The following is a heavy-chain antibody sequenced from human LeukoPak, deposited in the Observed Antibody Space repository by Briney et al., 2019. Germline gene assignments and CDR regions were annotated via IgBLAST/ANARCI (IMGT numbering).Heavy chain of an antibody. CDR3: ARGRYYYDSSGYPNLDY. V-gene: IGHV4-39*01. Sequence: SETLSLTCTVSGGSISSSSYYWGWIRRPPGKGLEWIGSIYYSGSTYYNPSLKSRVTISVDASKNQFSLKLSSVTAADTAVYYCARGRYYYDSSGYPNLDYWGQGTLVTVSS. CDR1: GGSISSSSYY. CDR2: IYYSGST. J-gene: IGHJ4*02. D-gene: IGHD3-22*01.